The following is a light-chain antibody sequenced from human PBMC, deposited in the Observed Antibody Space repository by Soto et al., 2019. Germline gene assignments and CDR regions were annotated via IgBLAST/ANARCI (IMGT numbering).Light chain of an antibody. CDR1: QSVSSSF. Sequence: EIVLTQSPGTLSLSPGERATLSCRASQSVSSSFLAWYQQKPGQAPRLLIYGASSRATGIPDRFSGSGSGTDFSLTINRVEPEDFAVYYCQQYGRSPYTFGQGTKLEIK. CDR3: QQYGRSPYT. V-gene: IGKV3-20*01. CDR2: GAS. J-gene: IGKJ2*01.